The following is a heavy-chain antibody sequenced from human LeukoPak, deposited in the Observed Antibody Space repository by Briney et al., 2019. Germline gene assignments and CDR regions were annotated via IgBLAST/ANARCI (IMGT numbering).Heavy chain of an antibody. D-gene: IGHD4-17*01. CDR2: INHSGST. CDR1: GGSFSGYY. J-gene: IGHJ4*02. CDR3: ARPEYGDSFDY. V-gene: IGHV4-34*01. Sequence: PSETLSLTCAVYGGSFSGYYWSWIRQPPGKGLEWIGEINHSGSTNYNPSLKSRVTISVDTSKNQFSLKLSSVTAADTAVYYCARPEYGDSFDYWGQGTLVTVSS.